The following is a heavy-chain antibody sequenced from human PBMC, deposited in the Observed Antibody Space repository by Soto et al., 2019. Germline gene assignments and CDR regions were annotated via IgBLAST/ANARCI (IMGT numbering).Heavy chain of an antibody. D-gene: IGHD2-2*01. CDR3: ARNRGYFISTSCYPPEHFPH. V-gene: IGHV1-18*04. Sequence: DSVKVSCKASGYTFTSYGISWVRQAPGQGLEWMGWISAYNGNTNYAQKLQGRVTMTTDTSTSTAYMELRSLRSDDTAVYYCARNRGYFISTSCYPPEHFPHPGQGTLVTGSA. CDR2: ISAYNGNT. J-gene: IGHJ1*01. CDR1: GYTFTSYG.